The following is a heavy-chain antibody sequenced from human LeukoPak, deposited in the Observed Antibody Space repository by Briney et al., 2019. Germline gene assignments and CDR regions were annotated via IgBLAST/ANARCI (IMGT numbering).Heavy chain of an antibody. J-gene: IGHJ5*02. Sequence: GGSLRLSCAASGFTFSSYSMNWVRQAPGKGLEWVSSISSSSSYIYYADSVKGRFTISRDNAKNSLYLQMNSLRAEDTAVYYCARDVFSPQSNWFDPWGQGTLVTVSS. CDR2: ISSSSSYI. V-gene: IGHV3-21*01. D-gene: IGHD3-10*02. CDR1: GFTFSSYS. CDR3: ARDVFSPQSNWFDP.